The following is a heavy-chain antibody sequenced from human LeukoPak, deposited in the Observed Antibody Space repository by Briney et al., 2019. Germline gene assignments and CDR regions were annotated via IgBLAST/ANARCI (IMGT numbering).Heavy chain of an antibody. D-gene: IGHD3-22*01. J-gene: IGHJ4*02. CDR2: IYYSGST. V-gene: IGHV4-59*01. CDR3: ASYKGYYYDSSGYYGCFDY. Sequence: SETLSLTCTVSGGSISSYYWSWIRQPPGKGLEWIGYIYYSGSTNYNPSLKSRVTISVDTSKNQFSLKLSSVTAADTAVYYCASYKGYYYDSSGYYGCFDYWGQGTLVTVSS. CDR1: GGSISSYY.